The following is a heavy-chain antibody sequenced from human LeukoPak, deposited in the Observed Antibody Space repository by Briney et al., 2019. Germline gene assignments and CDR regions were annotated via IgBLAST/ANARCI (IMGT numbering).Heavy chain of an antibody. J-gene: IGHJ4*02. CDR2: ISSSSSYI. CDR3: ARDQYCGCDCYSLGIDY. V-gene: IGHV3-21*01. D-gene: IGHD2-21*01. CDR1: GFTFSRHS. Sequence: PGGSLRLSCEASGFTFSRHSMNWVRQAPGKGLEWVSSISSSSSYIYYADSVKGRFTISRDNAKNSLYLQMNSLRAEDTAVYYCARDQYCGCDCYSLGIDYWGQGTLVTVSS.